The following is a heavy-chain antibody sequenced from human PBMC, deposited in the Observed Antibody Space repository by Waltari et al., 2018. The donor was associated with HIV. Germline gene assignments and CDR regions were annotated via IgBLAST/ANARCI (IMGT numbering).Heavy chain of an antibody. Sequence: EVQLVESGGGLFRPGGSLRLSCAVSGFNVSSDYMTWVRQPPGKGLEGVATLYVPTTGTDRFYAPCVKCRFTISRDNSENTLYLQMSGLRAEDTAIYYCVRGSLMTTAAPWGQGTLVTVSS. V-gene: IGHV3-53*03. J-gene: IGHJ5*02. CDR2: LYVPTTGTDR. CDR3: VRGSLMTTAAP. D-gene: IGHD4-17*01. CDR1: GFNVSSDY.